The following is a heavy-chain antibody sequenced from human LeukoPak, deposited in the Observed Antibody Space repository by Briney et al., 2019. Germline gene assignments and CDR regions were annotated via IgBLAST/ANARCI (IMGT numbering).Heavy chain of an antibody. J-gene: IGHJ4*02. D-gene: IGHD3-22*01. CDR3: AKVSSEDSSGSTRHFDY. CDR2: ISYDGSNK. CDR1: GFTFSSYG. Sequence: GESLRLSCAASGFTFSSYGMHWVRQAPGKGLEWVAVISYDGSNKYYADSVKGRFTISRDNSKNTLYLQMNSLRAEDTAVYYCAKVSSEDSSGSTRHFDYWGQGTLVTVSS. V-gene: IGHV3-30*18.